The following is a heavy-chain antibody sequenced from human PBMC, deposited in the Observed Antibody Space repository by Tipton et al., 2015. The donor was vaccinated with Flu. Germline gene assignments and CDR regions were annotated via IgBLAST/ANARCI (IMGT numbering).Heavy chain of an antibody. D-gene: IGHD2-21*01. V-gene: IGHV4-39*07. CDR1: GGSISRRSFY. CDR3: ASSVVAGVDY. J-gene: IGHJ4*02. CDR2: IYYSGST. Sequence: TLSLTCTVSGGSISRRSFYWGWVRQPPGKGLEWIGSIYYSGSTYYNPSLKSRITISIDTSKNQFSLRLSPVTAADTAVYYCASSVVAGVDYWGQGALVTVSS.